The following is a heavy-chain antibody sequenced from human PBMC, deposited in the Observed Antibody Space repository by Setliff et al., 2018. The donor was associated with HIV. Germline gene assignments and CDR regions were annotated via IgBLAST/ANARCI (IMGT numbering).Heavy chain of an antibody. CDR3: ARYRDSSAYYATSPPHWFDP. Sequence: PSETLSLTCTVSGGSITSSSYYWGWIRQPPGKGLEWIGSIYYSGSTYYNPSLQSRVTISKDTSKNQFSLKLSSVTAADTAVYYCARYRDSSAYYATSPPHWFDPWGQGTLVTVSS. D-gene: IGHD3-22*01. V-gene: IGHV4-39*07. CDR1: GGSITSSSYY. J-gene: IGHJ5*02. CDR2: IYYSGST.